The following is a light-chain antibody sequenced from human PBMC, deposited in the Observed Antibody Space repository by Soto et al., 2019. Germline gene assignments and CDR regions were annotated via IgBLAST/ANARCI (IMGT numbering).Light chain of an antibody. Sequence: QSALTQPASVSGSPGQSITISFTGTSSDVGGYNYVSWYQQHPGKAPKLMIYDVSNRPSGVSNRFSGSKSGNTASLTISGLQAEDEADYSCSSYTSSSTLYVFGTGTKLTVL. J-gene: IGLJ1*01. CDR3: SSYTSSSTLYV. CDR2: DVS. CDR1: SSDVGGYNY. V-gene: IGLV2-14*01.